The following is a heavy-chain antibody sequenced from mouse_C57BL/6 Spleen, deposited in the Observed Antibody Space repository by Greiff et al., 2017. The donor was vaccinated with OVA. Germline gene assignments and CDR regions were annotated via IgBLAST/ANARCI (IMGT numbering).Heavy chain of an antibody. V-gene: IGHV5-16*01. CDR1: GFTFSDYY. CDR2: INYDGSST. Sequence: DVKLVESEGGLVQPGSSMKLSCTASGFTFSDYYMAWVRQVPEKGLEWVANINYDGSSTYYLDSLKSRFIISRDNAKNILYLQMSSLKSEDTATYYCARVEEYFDVWGTGTTVTVSS. J-gene: IGHJ1*03. CDR3: ARVEEYFDV.